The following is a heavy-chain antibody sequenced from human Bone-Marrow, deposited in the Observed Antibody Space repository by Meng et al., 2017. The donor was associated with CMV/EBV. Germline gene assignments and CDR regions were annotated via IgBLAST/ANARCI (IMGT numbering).Heavy chain of an antibody. J-gene: IGHJ4*02. CDR2: IYYNGGT. D-gene: IGHD4-17*01. CDR1: IASISSYY. Sequence: SETLSLTCTVSIASISSYYWSWIRQPPGKGLEWIGYIYYNGGTNYNPSLKSRVTISVDTSKNQFSLKLNSVTAADTAVYYCASLDDYGTFDYWGQGPLVTVYS. CDR3: ASLDDYGTFDY. V-gene: IGHV4-59*01.